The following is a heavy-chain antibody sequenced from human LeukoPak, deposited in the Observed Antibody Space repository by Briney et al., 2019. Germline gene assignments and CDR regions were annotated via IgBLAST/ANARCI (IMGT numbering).Heavy chain of an antibody. D-gene: IGHD3-22*01. CDR3: ARGDVDYYDSSGYYGGDCFYP. Sequence: ASVKVSCKASGYTFTSYDINWVRQATGQGLEWMGWMNPNSGNTGYAQKFQGRVTMTRNTSISTAYMELSSLRSEDTAVYYCARGDVDYYDSSGYYGGDCFYPWGQGTLVTVSS. J-gene: IGHJ5*02. CDR1: GYTFTSYD. CDR2: MNPNSGNT. V-gene: IGHV1-8*01.